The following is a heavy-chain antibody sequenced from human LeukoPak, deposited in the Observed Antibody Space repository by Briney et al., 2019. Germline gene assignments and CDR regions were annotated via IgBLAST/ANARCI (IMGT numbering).Heavy chain of an antibody. Sequence: SETLSLTCTVSGGSISSYYWSWIRQPPGKGLEWIGYIYYSGSTNYNPSLKSRVTISVDTSKNRFSLKLSSVTAADTAVYHCARTRYYYNSRSYGAPYYFDYWGQGTLVTVSS. CDR2: IYYSGST. J-gene: IGHJ4*02. V-gene: IGHV4-59*08. CDR1: GGSISSYY. CDR3: ARTRYYYNSRSYGAPYYFDY. D-gene: IGHD3-10*01.